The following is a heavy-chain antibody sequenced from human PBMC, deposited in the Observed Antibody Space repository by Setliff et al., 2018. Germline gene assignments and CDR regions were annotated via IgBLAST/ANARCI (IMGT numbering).Heavy chain of an antibody. D-gene: IGHD3-3*01. J-gene: IGHJ4*02. V-gene: IGHV4-34*01. CDR1: GGSFSGYY. Sequence: SETLSLTCAVYGGSFSGYYWTWIRQSPGRGLEWIGEVNHSGITNYNPSLKSRLTIAVDTSKNEFSLILASVTAADTAVYYCARGGFFGYNADFWGQGALVTVSS. CDR3: ARGGFFGYNADF. CDR2: VNHSGIT.